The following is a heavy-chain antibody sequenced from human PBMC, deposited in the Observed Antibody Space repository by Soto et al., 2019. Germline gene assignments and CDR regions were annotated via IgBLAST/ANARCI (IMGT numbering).Heavy chain of an antibody. D-gene: IGHD5-18*01. J-gene: IGHJ4*02. CDR2: ISSNGGST. CDR3: VKDPVSDTAMVTSICDY. V-gene: IGHV3-64D*06. Sequence: EVQLVESGGGLVQPGGSLRLSCSASGFTFSSYAMHWVRQAPGKGLEYVSAISSNGGSTYYADSVKGRFTISRDNSKNTLYLQMSGLRAEATAVYYCVKDPVSDTAMVTSICDYWGQGTLVTVSS. CDR1: GFTFSSYA.